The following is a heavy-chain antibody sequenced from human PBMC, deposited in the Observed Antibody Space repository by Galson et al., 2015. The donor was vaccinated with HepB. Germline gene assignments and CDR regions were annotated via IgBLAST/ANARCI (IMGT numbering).Heavy chain of an antibody. Sequence: SLRLSCAASGISFTDAWMSWVRQAPGKGLEWVGRIKSKTDGGTIDYAAPVKGRFTISRDDSKNTLFLQMNSLKTEDTAVYHCTSVGYEDYLDVYWGQGTLVTVSS. CDR2: IKSKTDGGTI. V-gene: IGHV3-15*01. J-gene: IGHJ4*02. CDR1: GISFTDAW. D-gene: IGHD4/OR15-4a*01. CDR3: TSVGYEDYLDVY.